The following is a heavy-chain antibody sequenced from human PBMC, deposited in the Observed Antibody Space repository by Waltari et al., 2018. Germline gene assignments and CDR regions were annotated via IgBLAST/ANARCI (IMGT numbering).Heavy chain of an antibody. CDR2: INPNSGGT. Sequence: QVQLVQSGAEVKTPGASVKVSCKASGYPFTGYYLPWVRLAPGQGFEWMGRINPNSGGTNYAQKFQGRVTMTRDTSISTAYMELSRLRSDDTAVYYCASRDCSSTSCYYFDYWGQGTLVTVSS. J-gene: IGHJ4*02. CDR3: ASRDCSSTSCYYFDY. CDR1: GYPFTGYY. D-gene: IGHD2-2*01. V-gene: IGHV1-2*06.